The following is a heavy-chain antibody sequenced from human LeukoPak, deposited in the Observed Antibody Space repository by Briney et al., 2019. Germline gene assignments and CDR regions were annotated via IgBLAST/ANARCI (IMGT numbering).Heavy chain of an antibody. J-gene: IGHJ4*02. CDR3: ARGALDPETVTNYFEY. Sequence: GASVKVSCKASGYTFSDHYIQWVRPAPGQGFDWLGWINPNSGGTDYARKFRGRVTMTRDMSLSTAYMELTRLTYDDTAVYYCARGALDPETVTNYFEYWAQGTLVTVSS. CDR1: GYTFSDHY. D-gene: IGHD4-17*01. CDR2: INPNSGGT. V-gene: IGHV1-2*02.